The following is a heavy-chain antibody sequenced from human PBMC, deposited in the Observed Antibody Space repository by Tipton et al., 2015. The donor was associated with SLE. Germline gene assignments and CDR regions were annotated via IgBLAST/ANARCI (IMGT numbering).Heavy chain of an antibody. CDR1: GFTFSSYE. J-gene: IGHJ4*02. V-gene: IGHV3-48*03. D-gene: IGHD2-2*02. CDR2: ISSSGTTT. CDR3: AREGYCSGTSCYTWEGALDY. Sequence: SLRLSCAASGFTFSSYEMNWVRQAPGKGLEWVSKISSSGTTTYYADSVKGRFTISRDNAKNSLYLQMNSLRAEDTAVYYCAREGYCSGTSCYTWEGALDYWGQGTLVTVSS.